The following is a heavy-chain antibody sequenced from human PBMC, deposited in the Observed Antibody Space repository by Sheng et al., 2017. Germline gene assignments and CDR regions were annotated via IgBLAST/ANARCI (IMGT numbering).Heavy chain of an antibody. V-gene: IGHV4-34*01. D-gene: IGHD1-26*01. CDR2: INHSGST. J-gene: IGHJ4*02. CDR3: ARGKKVGATSLTAPVDY. CDR1: GGSFSGYY. Sequence: QVQLQQWGAGLLKPSETLSLTCAVYGGSFSGYYWSWIHQPPGKGLEWIGEINHSGSTNYNPSLKSRVTISVDTSKNQFSLKLSSVTAADTAVYYCARGKKVGATSLTAPVDYWGQGTLVHRLL.